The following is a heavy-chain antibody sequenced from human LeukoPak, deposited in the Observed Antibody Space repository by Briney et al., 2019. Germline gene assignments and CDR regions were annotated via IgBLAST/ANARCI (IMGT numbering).Heavy chain of an antibody. V-gene: IGHV3-48*04. CDR3: ARFKQQPESAFDI. Sequence: GGSLRLSCAASGFTFSSYSMNWVRQAPGKGLEWISYIGSSSTIYYADSVKGRFTISRDNAKNSLYLQMNSLRAEDTAVYYCARFKQQPESAFDIWGQGTMVTVSS. CDR1: GFTFSSYS. D-gene: IGHD6-13*01. CDR2: IGSSSTI. J-gene: IGHJ3*02.